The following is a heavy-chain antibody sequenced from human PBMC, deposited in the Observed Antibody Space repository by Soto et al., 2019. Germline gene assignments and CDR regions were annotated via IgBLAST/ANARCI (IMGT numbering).Heavy chain of an antibody. CDR2: IFYSGST. J-gene: IGHJ6*02. CDR1: GGSISGYY. Sequence: SETLSLTCIASGGSISGYYWSWIRQPPGKGLEWIGYIFYSGSTNYNPSLKSRLTISVDTSKNQFSLKLTSVTAADSAVYYCARHPDYRNNNFYYDMDVWGQGTTVTVS. V-gene: IGHV4-59*08. CDR3: ARHPDYRNNNFYYDMDV. D-gene: IGHD4-4*01.